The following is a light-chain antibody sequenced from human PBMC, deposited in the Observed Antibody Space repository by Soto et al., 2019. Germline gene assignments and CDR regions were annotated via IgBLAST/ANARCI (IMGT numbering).Light chain of an antibody. CDR2: ANN. J-gene: IGLJ1*01. CDR1: SSNIGAGSD. CDR3: QSYDGRLSGYV. V-gene: IGLV1-40*01. Sequence: QSVLTQPPSVSGAPGQRVTISCTGSSSNIGAGSDVHWYQQLPGTAPKLLIYANNNRPSGVPDRFSGSKSGTSASLAITGLQAEDEADYYCQSYDGRLSGYVFATGTKVNVL.